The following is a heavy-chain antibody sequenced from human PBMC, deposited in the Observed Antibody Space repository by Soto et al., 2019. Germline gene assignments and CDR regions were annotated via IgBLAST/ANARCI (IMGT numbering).Heavy chain of an antibody. J-gene: IGHJ4*02. V-gene: IGHV4-59*01. CDR3: ARSGHIFAGVI. CDR1: GVSMSDYY. CDR2: LHYSGSA. D-gene: IGHD3-16*01. Sequence: SETLSLTCTVSGVSMSDYYGIWIRQSPGKGLEHIGYLHYSGSANYNPSLKSRVTISMDRSKNQFSLKLTSMTAADTAIYYCARSGHIFAGVIWGQGILVTVSS.